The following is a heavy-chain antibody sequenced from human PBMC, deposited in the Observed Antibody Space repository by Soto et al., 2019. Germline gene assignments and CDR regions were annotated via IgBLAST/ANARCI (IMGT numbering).Heavy chain of an antibody. Sequence: EVQLVESGGGLVKPGGSLRLSCGAFGFTFSNAWMNWVRQAPGKGLEWVGRIKSETNGGTTEYASPVKGRFTISRDDSKNMVYLKMNSLKTEDTAVYYCARRPNAGDIGVGPLDYWGQGTLVTVSA. CDR1: GFTFSNAW. D-gene: IGHD2-15*01. CDR2: IKSETNGGTT. V-gene: IGHV3-15*07. J-gene: IGHJ4*02. CDR3: ARRPNAGDIGVGPLDY.